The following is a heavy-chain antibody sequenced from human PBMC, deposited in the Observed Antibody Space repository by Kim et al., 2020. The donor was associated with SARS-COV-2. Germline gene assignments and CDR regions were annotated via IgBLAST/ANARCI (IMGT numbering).Heavy chain of an antibody. Sequence: GASLKISRKGSGYSFTSYWISWVRQMPGKGLEWMGRIDPSDSYTNYSPSFQGHVTISADKSISTAYLQWSSLKASDTAMYYCARHVVRCSSTSCYYYFDYWGQGTLVTVSS. J-gene: IGHJ4*02. CDR3: ARHVVRCSSTSCYYYFDY. D-gene: IGHD2-2*01. V-gene: IGHV5-10-1*01. CDR2: IDPSDSYT. CDR1: GYSFTSYW.